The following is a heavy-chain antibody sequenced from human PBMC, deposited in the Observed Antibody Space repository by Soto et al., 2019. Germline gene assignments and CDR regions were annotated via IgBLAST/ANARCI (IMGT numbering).Heavy chain of an antibody. CDR2: INPNSGGT. J-gene: IGHJ6*02. D-gene: IGHD3-3*01. Sequence: GASVKVSCKASGYTFTGYYMHWVRQAPGQGLEWMGWINPNSGGTNYAQKFQGWVTMTGDTSVSTAYMELSRLRSDDTAVYYCARDGQDFWSGFHYGIDVWGQGTTVTVSS. V-gene: IGHV1-2*04. CDR3: ARDGQDFWSGFHYGIDV. CDR1: GYTFTGYY.